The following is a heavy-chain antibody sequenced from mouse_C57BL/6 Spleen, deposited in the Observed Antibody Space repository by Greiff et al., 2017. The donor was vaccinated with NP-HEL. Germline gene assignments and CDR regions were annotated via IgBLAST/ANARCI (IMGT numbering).Heavy chain of an antibody. J-gene: IGHJ4*01. V-gene: IGHV1-15*01. CDR1: GYTFTDYE. CDR3: TRAGNTVVASYYYAMDY. Sequence: QVQLQQSGAELVRPGASVTLSCKASGYTFTDYEMHWVKQTPVHGLEWIGAIDPETGGTAYNQKFKGKAILTADKSSSTAYMELRSLTSEDSAVYYCTRAGNTVVASYYYAMDYWGQGTSVTVSS. CDR2: IDPETGGT. D-gene: IGHD1-1*01.